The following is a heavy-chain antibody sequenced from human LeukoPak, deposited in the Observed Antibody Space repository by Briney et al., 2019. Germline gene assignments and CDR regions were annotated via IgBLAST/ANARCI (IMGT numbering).Heavy chain of an antibody. D-gene: IGHD6-6*01. CDR1: GVSISSYY. CDR2: IYYSGST. V-gene: IGHV4-59*01. J-gene: IGHJ5*02. CDR3: ARGVGYSSSSSPDWFDP. Sequence: SETLSLTCTVSGVSISSYYWSWIRQPPGKGLQWIGYIYYSGSTNYNPSLKSRVTISVDRSKNQFSLKLSSVIAADTAVYYCARGVGYSSSSSPDWFDPWGQGTLVTVSS.